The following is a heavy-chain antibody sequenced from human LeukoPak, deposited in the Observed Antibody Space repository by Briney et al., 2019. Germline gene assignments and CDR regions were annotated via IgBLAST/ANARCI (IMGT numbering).Heavy chain of an antibody. D-gene: IGHD5-18*01. CDR2: FDPEDGET. CDR3: ATAAKGYSYGFFDY. CDR1: GYTLTELS. V-gene: IGHV1-24*01. Sequence: ASVKVSCKVSGYTLTELSMHWVRQAPGKGLEWMGGFDPEDGETIYAQKFQGRVTMTEDTSTDTAYMELSSLRSEDTAVYYCATAAKGYSYGFFDYWGQETLVTVSS. J-gene: IGHJ4*02.